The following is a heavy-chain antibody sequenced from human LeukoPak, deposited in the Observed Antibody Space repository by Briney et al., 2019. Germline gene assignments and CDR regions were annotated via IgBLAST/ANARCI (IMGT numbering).Heavy chain of an antibody. CDR1: GYTFTSYY. CDR2: INPSGGST. CDR3: AREEVYCSGGSCPPRYEYFQH. V-gene: IGHV1-46*01. Sequence: GASVKVSCMASGYTFTSYYMHWVRPAPGRGVEWMGLINPSGGSTSYAQKFQGRVTMTRDTSTSTVYMELSSLRSEDTAVYYCAREEVYCSGGSCPPRYEYFQHWGQGTLVTVSS. J-gene: IGHJ1*01. D-gene: IGHD2-15*01.